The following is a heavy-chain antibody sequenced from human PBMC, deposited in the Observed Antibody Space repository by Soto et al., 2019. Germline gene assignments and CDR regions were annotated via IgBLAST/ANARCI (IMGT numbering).Heavy chain of an antibody. Sequence: KSGGSLRLSCAASGFIFSIYNMNWVRQAPGKGLEWVSSISSSSDYMYYADSVKGRFTISRDNAKNSLYLQMNSLRAEDTAVYHCARDFVHAGYYYDMLGVIAGPDYWGQGTLVTVSS. CDR3: ARDFVHAGYYYDMLGVIAGPDY. V-gene: IGHV3-21*01. D-gene: IGHD3-22*01. CDR1: GFIFSIYN. J-gene: IGHJ4*02. CDR2: ISSSSDYM.